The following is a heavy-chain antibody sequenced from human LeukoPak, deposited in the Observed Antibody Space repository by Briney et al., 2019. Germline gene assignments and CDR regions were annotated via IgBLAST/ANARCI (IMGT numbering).Heavy chain of an antibody. Sequence: PSETLSLTCAVSGGSISTYYWSWIRQPPGKGLEWIGYIHYSGSSNYNPSLKSRVTISLDTSKNQFSLKLSSVTAADTAVYYCARAQGGYDLDYYYYYYMDVWGKGTTVTVSS. J-gene: IGHJ6*03. D-gene: IGHD5-12*01. CDR3: ARAQGGYDLDYYYYYYMDV. CDR1: GGSISTYY. V-gene: IGHV4-59*01. CDR2: IHYSGSS.